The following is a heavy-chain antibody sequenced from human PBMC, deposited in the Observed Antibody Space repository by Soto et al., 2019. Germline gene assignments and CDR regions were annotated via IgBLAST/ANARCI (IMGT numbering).Heavy chain of an antibody. CDR1: GGSISSYY. CDR2: IDYSGST. D-gene: IGHD4-17*01. J-gene: IGHJ1*01. Sequence: QVQLQESGPGLVKPSETLSLTCTVSGGSISSYYWSWIRQPPGKGLEWIGYIDYSGSTNYNPSLKSRVTISVDTSKNHFSLNLSSVTAADAAIYYCAYGDSLPYFHHWGQGTLVTVSS. CDR3: AYGDSLPYFHH. V-gene: IGHV4-59*01.